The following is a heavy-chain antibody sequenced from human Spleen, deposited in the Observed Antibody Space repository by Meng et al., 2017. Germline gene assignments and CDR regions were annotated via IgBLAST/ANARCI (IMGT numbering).Heavy chain of an antibody. CDR2: IQQDGSEK. CDR1: GFTFSSYW. V-gene: IGHV3-7*01. CDR3: ARDSYCSVVSGYYFVF. D-gene: IGHD3-10*01. J-gene: IGHJ4*02. Sequence: GESLKISCGASGFTFSSYWMSWVRQAPGKGLEWVANIQQDGSEKYYVDSVEGRFTLSRDNAQNSLYLQMNSLRAEDTAVYYCARDSYCSVVSGYYFVFWGQGTLVTVSS.